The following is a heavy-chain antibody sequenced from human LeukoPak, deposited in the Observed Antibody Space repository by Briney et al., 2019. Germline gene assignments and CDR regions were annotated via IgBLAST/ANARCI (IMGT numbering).Heavy chain of an antibody. CDR1: GYTFTTYD. CDR3: ARGGTIAGYDY. Sequence: GASVKVSCKASGYTFTTYDINRVRQATGQGLEWMGWMNPNSGNTGYAQKFQGRVTITRNTSISTAYMELSSLRSEDTAVYYCARGGTIAGYDYWGQGTLVTVSS. J-gene: IGHJ4*02. CDR2: MNPNSGNT. D-gene: IGHD6-13*01. V-gene: IGHV1-8*03.